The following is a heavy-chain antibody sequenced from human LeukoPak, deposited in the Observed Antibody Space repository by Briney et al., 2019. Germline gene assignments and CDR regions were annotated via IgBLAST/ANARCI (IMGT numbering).Heavy chain of an antibody. Sequence: SETLSLTCTVPGYSVSTDYYWGWIRQPPGKGLEWIGNIYHDGSTYYNPSLKSRVTISVDTSKNQFSLKPSSVTAADTAVYYCARLVVITSSFDYWGQGTLVTVSS. CDR1: GYSVSTDYY. CDR3: ARLVVITSSFDY. CDR2: IYHDGST. D-gene: IGHD3-22*01. V-gene: IGHV4-38-2*02. J-gene: IGHJ4*02.